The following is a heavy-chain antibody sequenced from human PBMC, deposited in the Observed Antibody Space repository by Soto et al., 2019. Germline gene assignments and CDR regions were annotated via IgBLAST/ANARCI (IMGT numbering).Heavy chain of an antibody. J-gene: IGHJ5*02. Sequence: SETLSLTCAVSGGSFSGYYCSWIRQPPGKGLEWIGEINHSGSTNYNPSLKSRVTISVDTSKNQFSQKLSSVTAADTAVYYCARGKRSVWGSYRLQGWFDPWGQGTLVTVSS. D-gene: IGHD3-16*02. CDR2: INHSGST. CDR3: ARGKRSVWGSYRLQGWFDP. CDR1: GGSFSGYY. V-gene: IGHV4-34*01.